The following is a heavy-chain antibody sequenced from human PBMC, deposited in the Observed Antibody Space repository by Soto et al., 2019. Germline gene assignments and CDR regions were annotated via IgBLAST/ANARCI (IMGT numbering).Heavy chain of an antibody. J-gene: IGHJ5*02. CDR3: ARAIEDYGDYGTFDP. V-gene: IGHV4-30-2*01. D-gene: IGHD4-17*01. CDR1: GGSISSGGYS. Sequence: PSETLSLTCAVSGGSISSGGYSWSWIRQPPGKGLEWIGYIYHSGSTYYNPSLKSRVTISVDRSKNQFSLKLSSVTAADTAVYYCARAIEDYGDYGTFDPWGQGTLVTVSS. CDR2: IYHSGST.